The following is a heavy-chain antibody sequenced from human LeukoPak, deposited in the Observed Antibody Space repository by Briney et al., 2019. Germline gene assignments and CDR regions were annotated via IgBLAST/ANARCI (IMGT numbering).Heavy chain of an antibody. CDR1: GYTFTSYG. Sequence: ASVKVSCKASGYTFTSYGISWVRQAPGQGLERMGWISAYNGNTNYAQKLQGRVTMTTDTSTSTAYMELRSLRSDDTAVYYCARDQIGDSSGHYWGQGTLVTVSS. D-gene: IGHD6-19*01. CDR3: ARDQIGDSSGHY. V-gene: IGHV1-18*04. J-gene: IGHJ4*02. CDR2: ISAYNGNT.